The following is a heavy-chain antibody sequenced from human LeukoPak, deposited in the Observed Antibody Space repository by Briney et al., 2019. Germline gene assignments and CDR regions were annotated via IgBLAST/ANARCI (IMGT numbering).Heavy chain of an antibody. D-gene: IGHD3-16*01. V-gene: IGHV3-53*01. CDR1: GFTVSSNY. CDR2: TYSGGST. CDR3: ARASPGSLGEYYFDY. Sequence: GGSLRLSCAASGFTVSSNYMSWVRQAPGKGLEWVSVTYSGGSTYYADSVKGRFTISRDNSKNTLYLQMNSLRAEDTAVYYCARASPGSLGEYYFDYWGQGTLVTVSS. J-gene: IGHJ4*02.